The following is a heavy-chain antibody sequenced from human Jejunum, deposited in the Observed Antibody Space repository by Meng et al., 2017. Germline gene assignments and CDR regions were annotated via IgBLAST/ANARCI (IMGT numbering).Heavy chain of an antibody. CDR3: ARDLKWDTSGGRLDV. D-gene: IGHD1-26*01. CDR2: INPHGDVR. V-gene: IGHV1-46*02. Sequence: ASVKVSCKASGYIFDDYYYHWVRQAPGQGLEWVAMINPHGDVRIYAETVQGRITVTQDTSTATIYMELSSLRSDDTAIYYCARDLKWDTSGGRLDVWGQGTQVTVSS. J-gene: IGHJ4*01. CDR1: GYIFDDYY.